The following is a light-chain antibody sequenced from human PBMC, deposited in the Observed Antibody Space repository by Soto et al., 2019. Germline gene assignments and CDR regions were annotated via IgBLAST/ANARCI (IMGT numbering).Light chain of an antibody. J-gene: IGKJ1*01. V-gene: IGKV3-20*01. CDR2: GAS. CDR1: QSVNSSY. Sequence: EIVLTQSPGTLSLSPGERVTLSCRASQSVNSSYLAWYQHKPGQAPRLLIYGASTRAYGIPDRFSGSGSGTDFTLTIARLEPGDFAVYYCQQYGNSPQTFGQGTKVDIK. CDR3: QQYGNSPQT.